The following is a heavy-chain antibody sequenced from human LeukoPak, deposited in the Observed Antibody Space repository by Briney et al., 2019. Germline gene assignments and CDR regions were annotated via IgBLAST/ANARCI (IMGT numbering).Heavy chain of an antibody. CDR3: ARDQRTILYGSGRHDAFDI. CDR1: GGSISSYY. Sequence: SETLSLACTVYGGSISSYYWSWIRQPAGRGLEWIGRIYTSGRNNYNPSLKRRVTMSVDTTKNQFSLKLSSVTAADTAVYYCARDQRTILYGSGRHDAFDIWGQGTMVTVSS. V-gene: IGHV4-4*07. J-gene: IGHJ3*02. D-gene: IGHD3-10*01. CDR2: IYTSGRN.